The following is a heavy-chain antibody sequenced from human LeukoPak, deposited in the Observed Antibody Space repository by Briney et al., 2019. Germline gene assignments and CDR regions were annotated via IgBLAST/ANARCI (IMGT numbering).Heavy chain of an antibody. D-gene: IGHD6-13*01. CDR2: ISSSSSYI. J-gene: IGHJ5*02. CDR3: ARAGRKGDSSSWLRGVWFDP. V-gene: IGHV3-21*01. Sequence: SGGSLRLSCAASGFTFSSYSMNWVRQAPGKGLEWVSSISSSSSYIYYADSVKGRFTISRDNAKNSLYLQMNSLRAEDTAVYYCARAGRKGDSSSWLRGVWFDPWGQGTLVTVSS. CDR1: GFTFSSYS.